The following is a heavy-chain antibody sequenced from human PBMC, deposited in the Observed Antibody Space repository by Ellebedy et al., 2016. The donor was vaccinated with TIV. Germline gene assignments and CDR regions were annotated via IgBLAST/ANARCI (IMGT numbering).Heavy chain of an antibody. Sequence: GGSLRLXXAASGFTFGSYGMHWVRQAPGKGLEWVANIFYDGSNINYADSVKGRFTIFRENIENTLYLQMNALRAEDTALYYCARDYSGYYVFDYWGQGTLVTVSS. CDR3: ARDYSGYYVFDY. CDR1: GFTFGSYG. D-gene: IGHD3-22*01. J-gene: IGHJ4*02. V-gene: IGHV3-33*01. CDR2: IFYDGSNI.